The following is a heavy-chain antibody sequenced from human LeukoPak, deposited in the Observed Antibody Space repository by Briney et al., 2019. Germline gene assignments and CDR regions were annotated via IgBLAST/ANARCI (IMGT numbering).Heavy chain of an antibody. CDR2: ISGSGGST. V-gene: IGHV3-23*01. CDR3: AKEFSSVTFFDY. J-gene: IGHJ4*02. CDR1: EFTFSSYA. D-gene: IGHD4-17*01. Sequence: GGSLRLSCAASEFTFSSYAMSWVRQAPGKGLEWVSAISGSGGSTHYADSVKGRFIISRDNSKNSLYLQMNSLRAEDTAVYYCAKEFSSVTFFDYWGQGTLVTVSS.